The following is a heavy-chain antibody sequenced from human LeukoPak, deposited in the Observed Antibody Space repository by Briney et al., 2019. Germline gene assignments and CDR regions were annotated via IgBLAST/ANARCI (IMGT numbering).Heavy chain of an antibody. CDR2: IYTSGST. CDR1: GGSISSSSYY. J-gene: IGHJ6*03. CDR3: ARDYVDTAMVITQQNYYYYMDV. Sequence: PSETLSLTCTVSGGSISSSSYYWGWIRQPAGKGLEWIGRIYTSGSTNYNPSLKSRVTMSVDTSKNQFSLKLSSVTAADTAVYYCARDYVDTAMVITQQNYYYYMDVWGKGTTVTVSS. V-gene: IGHV4-61*02. D-gene: IGHD5-18*01.